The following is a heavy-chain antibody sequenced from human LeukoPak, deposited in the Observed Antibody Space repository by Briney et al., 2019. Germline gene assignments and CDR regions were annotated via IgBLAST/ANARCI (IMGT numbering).Heavy chain of an antibody. V-gene: IGHV3-9*01. D-gene: IGHD5-18*01. CDR3: AKDPRPWIQIWSFDY. Sequence: GGSLRLSCAASGFTFDDYAMHWVRQAPGKGLEWVSGISWNSGSIGYADSVKGRFTISRDNAKNSLYLQMNSLRAEDTAVYYCAKDPRPWIQIWSFDYWGQGTLVSVSS. CDR2: ISWNSGSI. J-gene: IGHJ4*02. CDR1: GFTFDDYA.